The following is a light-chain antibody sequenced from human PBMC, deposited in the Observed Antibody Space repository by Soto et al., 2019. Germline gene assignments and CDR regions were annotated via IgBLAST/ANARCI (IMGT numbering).Light chain of an antibody. CDR1: QSVDIS. CDR3: QQYGDWPPET. Sequence: EIVLTQSPATLSVSPGERVTLSCRASQSVDISLAWYQQKPGQAPRLLIYGASTRATGVPARFSGSGSATEFTLSISSLQSEDVAVYYCQQYGDWPPETFGQGTKVDIK. J-gene: IGKJ2*01. CDR2: GAS. V-gene: IGKV3-15*01.